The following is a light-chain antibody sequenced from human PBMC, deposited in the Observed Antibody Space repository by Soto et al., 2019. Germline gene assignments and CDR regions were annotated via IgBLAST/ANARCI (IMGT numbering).Light chain of an antibody. Sequence: SQLTQSPSSLSASVGDRVTITCRASQGISSYLAWYQQKPGKAPNLLIYAASTLQSGVPSRFSGSGSGTDFTLTISSLQPEDFATYYCQQLRTYPLTFGGGTKVEIK. V-gene: IGKV1-9*01. CDR1: QGISSY. CDR3: QQLRTYPLT. CDR2: AAS. J-gene: IGKJ4*01.